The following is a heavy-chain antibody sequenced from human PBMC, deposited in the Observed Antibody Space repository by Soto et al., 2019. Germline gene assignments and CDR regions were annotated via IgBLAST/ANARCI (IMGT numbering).Heavy chain of an antibody. D-gene: IGHD3-9*01. CDR2: ISAYNGNT. CDR1: GYTFTSYG. V-gene: IGHV1-18*04. Sequence: ASVKVSCKASGYTFTSYGISWVRQAPGRGLEWMGWISAYNGNTNYAQKLQGRVTMTTDTSTSTAYMELRSLRSDDTAVYYCARPPGYISDWYYFDLWGQGTLVTVSS. J-gene: IGHJ4*02. CDR3: ARPPGYISDWYYFDL.